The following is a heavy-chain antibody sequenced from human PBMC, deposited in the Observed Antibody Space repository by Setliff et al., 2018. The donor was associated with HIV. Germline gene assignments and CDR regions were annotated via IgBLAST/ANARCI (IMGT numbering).Heavy chain of an antibody. CDR2: INQDGREK. J-gene: IGHJ4*02. D-gene: IGHD3-22*01. V-gene: IGHV3-7*01. Sequence: GGSLRLSCAASAFTSGYTFSNYWMSWVRQAPGKGLEWVANINQDGREKYYVDSVKGRFTISRDNAKDSLYLQMNTLRGEDTAVYYCAGSRGYFVKADWGQGTLVTVSS. CDR1: AFTSGYTFSNYW. CDR3: AGSRGYFVKAD.